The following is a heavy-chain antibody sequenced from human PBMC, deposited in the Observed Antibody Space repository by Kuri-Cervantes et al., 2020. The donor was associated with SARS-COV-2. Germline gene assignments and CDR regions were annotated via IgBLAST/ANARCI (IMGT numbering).Heavy chain of an antibody. Sequence: SETLSLTCTVSGGSISSYYWSWIRQPPGKGLEWIGYIYYSGSTNYNPSLKSRVTISVDTSKNQFSLKLSSVTAADTAVYYCARALWSGYCTFDIWGQGTMVIVSS. J-gene: IGHJ3*02. CDR1: GGSISSYY. V-gene: IGHV4-59*12. CDR3: ARALWSGYCTFDI. D-gene: IGHD3-3*01. CDR2: IYYSGST.